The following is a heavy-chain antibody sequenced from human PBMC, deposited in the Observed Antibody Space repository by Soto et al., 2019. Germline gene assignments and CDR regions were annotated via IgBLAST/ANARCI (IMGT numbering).Heavy chain of an antibody. D-gene: IGHD3-10*01. CDR2: ISSSSSYI. Sequence: GGSLRLSCAASGFTFSSYSMNWVRQAPGKGLEWVSSISSSSSYIYYADSVKGRFTISRDNAKNSLYLQMNSLRAEDTAVYYCARERNTMLRGEKRTNYDPWGQGTLVTVYS. CDR1: GFTFSSYS. CDR3: ARERNTMLRGEKRTNYDP. J-gene: IGHJ5*02. V-gene: IGHV3-21*01.